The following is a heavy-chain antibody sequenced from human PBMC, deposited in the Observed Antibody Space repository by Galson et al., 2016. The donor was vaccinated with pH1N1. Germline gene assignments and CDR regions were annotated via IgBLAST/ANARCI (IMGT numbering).Heavy chain of an antibody. Sequence: SLRLSCAASGFTFRSYGMHWVRQAPGKGLEWVALIRYDGGSKYYADSVKGRFTISRDNARDTLFPQMTSLRPDDRAVYYCAKGLGTTLYYYFYFMDVWGKGTTVTVSS. CDR3: AKGLGTTLYYYFYFMDV. CDR1: GFTFRSYG. J-gene: IGHJ6*03. CDR2: IRYDGGSK. D-gene: IGHD1-26*01. V-gene: IGHV3-30*02.